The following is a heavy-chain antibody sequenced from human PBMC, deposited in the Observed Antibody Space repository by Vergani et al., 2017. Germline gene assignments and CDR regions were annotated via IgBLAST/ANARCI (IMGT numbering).Heavy chain of an antibody. CDR2: IYYSGSI. V-gene: IGHV4-30-4*01. Sequence: QVQLQESGPGLVKPSQTLSLTCTVSGGPISSGDYYWSWIRQPPGKGLEWIGYIYYSGSIYYNPSLKSRVTISVDTSKNQFSLKLSSVTAADTAVYYCARVRRDDSSGYYYYYGMDVWGQGTTVTVSS. J-gene: IGHJ6*02. CDR3: ARVRRDDSSGYYYYYGMDV. D-gene: IGHD3-22*01. CDR1: GGPISSGDYY.